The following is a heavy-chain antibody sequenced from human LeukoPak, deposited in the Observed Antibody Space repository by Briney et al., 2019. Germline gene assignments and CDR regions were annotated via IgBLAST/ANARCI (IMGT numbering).Heavy chain of an antibody. CDR1: GYTFTSYY. J-gene: IGHJ6*03. CDR3: ARQYYVFWSGYPGEYYYYYYYMDV. V-gene: IGHV1-46*01. Sequence: GASVKVSCKASGYTFTSYYMHWVRQAPGQGLEWMGIINPSGGSTSYAQKFQGRVTMTRDMSTSAVYMELSSLRSEDTAVYYCARQYYVFWSGYPGEYYYYYYYMDVWVKGTTVTVSS. CDR2: INPSGGST. D-gene: IGHD3-3*01.